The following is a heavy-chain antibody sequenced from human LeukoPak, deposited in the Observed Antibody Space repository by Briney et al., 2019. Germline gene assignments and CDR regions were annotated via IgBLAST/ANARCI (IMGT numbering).Heavy chain of an antibody. V-gene: IGHV4-61*01. CDR2: IYYSGST. J-gene: IGHJ5*02. CDR1: GGSVSSGSYC. Sequence: SETLSLTCTVSGGSVSSGSYCWSWIRQPPGKGLEWIGYIYYSGSTNYNPSLKSRVTISVDRSKNQFSLKLSSVTAADTAVYYCAREQSIPGAPYATPTQNWFDPWGQGTLVTVSS. D-gene: IGHD2-8*01. CDR3: AREQSIPGAPYATPTQNWFDP.